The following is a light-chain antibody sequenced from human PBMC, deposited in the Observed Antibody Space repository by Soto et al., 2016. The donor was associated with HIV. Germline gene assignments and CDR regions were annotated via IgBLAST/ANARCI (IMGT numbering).Light chain of an antibody. CDR2: DAS. Sequence: DIQMTQSPSSLSASVGDRVTITCQASQDISNYLNWYQQKPGKAPKLLIYDASNLETGVPSRFSGSGSGTDFTFTISSLQPEDIATYYCQQSYNTPRTFGQGTKVEIK. CDR3: QQSYNTPRT. V-gene: IGKV1-33*01. CDR1: QDISNY. J-gene: IGKJ1*01.